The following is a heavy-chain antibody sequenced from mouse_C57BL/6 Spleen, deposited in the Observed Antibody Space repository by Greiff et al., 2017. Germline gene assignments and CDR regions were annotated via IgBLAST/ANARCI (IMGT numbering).Heavy chain of an antibody. CDR2: INPNNGGT. V-gene: IGHV1-26*01. Sequence: VQLQQSGPELVKPGASVKISCKASGYTFTDYYMNWVKQSHGKSLEWIGDINPNNGGTSYNQKFKGKATLTVDNSSSTAYMELRSLTSEDSAVYYCAREGPITTVVPFDYWGQGTTLTVSS. CDR1: GYTFTDYY. CDR3: AREGPITTVVPFDY. J-gene: IGHJ2*01. D-gene: IGHD1-1*01.